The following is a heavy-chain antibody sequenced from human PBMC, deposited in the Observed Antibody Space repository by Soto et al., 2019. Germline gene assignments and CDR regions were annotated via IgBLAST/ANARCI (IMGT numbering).Heavy chain of an antibody. V-gene: IGHV3-30*18. CDR1: GFTFTTYG. CDR3: AKDGAVNGYYIYNMAV. CDR2: ISYDGANK. D-gene: IGHD3-9*01. Sequence: GGSLRLSCAASGFTFTTYGMHWVRQAPGKGLEWVAVISYDGANKYYADSVKGRFTISRDNSNNTLHLQMNSLRAEDTAIYYCAKDGAVNGYYIYNMAVWGNGTTVTVSS. J-gene: IGHJ6*03.